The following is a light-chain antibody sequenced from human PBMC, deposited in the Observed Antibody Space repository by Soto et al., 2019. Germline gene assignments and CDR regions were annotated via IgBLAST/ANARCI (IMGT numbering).Light chain of an antibody. J-gene: IGLJ2*01. CDR1: SSDVGGYNY. Sequence: QSVLTQPASVSGSPGQSITISCTGTSSDVGGYNYVSWYQQHPGKAPKFMIYDVSNRPSGVSNRFSGSKSGNTASLTISGRQAEDEADYYCSSYTSSSTLVFGGGTKLTVL. CDR2: DVS. V-gene: IGLV2-14*01. CDR3: SSYTSSSTLV.